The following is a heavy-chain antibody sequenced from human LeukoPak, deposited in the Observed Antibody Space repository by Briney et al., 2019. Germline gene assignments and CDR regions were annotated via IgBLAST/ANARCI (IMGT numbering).Heavy chain of an antibody. V-gene: IGHV1-69*13. Sequence: SVKVSCKASGGTFSSYAISWVRQAPGQGLQWMGGIIPIFGTSNYAQKFLGRVTITADESTITAYMEMSSLSTEDTAVYNCAHEVYSSSSGDYWGQGTPVTVSS. CDR3: AHEVYSSSSGDY. CDR1: GGTFSSYA. J-gene: IGHJ4*01. CDR2: IIPIFGTS. D-gene: IGHD6-6*01.